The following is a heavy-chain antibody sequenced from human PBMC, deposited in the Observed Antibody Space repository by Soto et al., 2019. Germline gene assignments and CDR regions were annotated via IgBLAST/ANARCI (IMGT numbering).Heavy chain of an antibody. V-gene: IGHV4-4*02. J-gene: IGHJ5*02. CDR1: SGSISSNNW. CDR3: ARAILFRFLEWSPKWLDP. D-gene: IGHD3-3*01. CDR2: IYHSGST. Sequence: QVQLQESGPGLVKASGTLSLTCAVSSGSISSNNWWSWVRQTPGKGLEWIGEIYHSGSTNYNPSLKSRVTISVDKSKNQFSLKLSSVTAADTAVYYCARAILFRFLEWSPKWLDPWGQGTLVTVSS.